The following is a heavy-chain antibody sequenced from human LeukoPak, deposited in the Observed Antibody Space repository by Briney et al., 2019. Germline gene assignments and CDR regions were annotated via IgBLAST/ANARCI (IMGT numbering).Heavy chain of an antibody. CDR1: GGSFSGYY. V-gene: IGHV4-34*01. Sequence: PSETLSLTCAVYGGSFSGYYWSWIRQPPGKGLEWIGGINHSGSTNYNPSLKSRVTISVDTSKNQFSLKLSSVTAADTAVYYCARAGGVRWCWFDPWGQGTLVTVSS. CDR2: INHSGST. J-gene: IGHJ5*02. D-gene: IGHD2-8*02. CDR3: ARAGGVRWCWFDP.